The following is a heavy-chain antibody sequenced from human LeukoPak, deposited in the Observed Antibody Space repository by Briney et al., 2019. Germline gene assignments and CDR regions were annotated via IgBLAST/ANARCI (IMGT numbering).Heavy chain of an antibody. V-gene: IGHV3-21*01. J-gene: IGHJ4*02. D-gene: IGHD6-19*01. CDR2: ISSSSSYI. Sequence: GGSLRLSCAASGFTFSSYSMNWVRQAPGKGLEWVSSISSSSSYIYYADSVKGRFTISRDNAKNSLYLQMNSLRAEDTAVYYCARDMGAVERPYDYWGQGTLVTVSS. CDR3: ARDMGAVERPYDY. CDR1: GFTFSSYS.